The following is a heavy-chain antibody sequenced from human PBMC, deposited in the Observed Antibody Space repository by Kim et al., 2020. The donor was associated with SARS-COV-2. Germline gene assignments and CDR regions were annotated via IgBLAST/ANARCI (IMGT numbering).Heavy chain of an antibody. CDR1: GGSISSSNW. V-gene: IGHV4-4*02. J-gene: IGHJ3*02. D-gene: IGHD4-17*01. Sequence: SETLSLTCAVSGGSISSSNWWSWVRQPPGKGLEWIGEIYHSGSTNYNPSLKSRVTISVDKSKNQFSLKLSSVTAADTAVYYCARDGASTVVTQTAFDIWGQGTMVTVSS. CDR3: ARDGASTVVTQTAFDI. CDR2: IYHSGST.